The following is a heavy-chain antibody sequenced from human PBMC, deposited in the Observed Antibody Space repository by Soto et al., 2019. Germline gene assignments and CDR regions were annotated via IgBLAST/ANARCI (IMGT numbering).Heavy chain of an antibody. CDR1: GGSISSDDYY. CDR2: IYYSGST. J-gene: IGHJ4*02. CDR3: AFRYDYRFY. Sequence: SETLSLTCTVSGGSISSDDYYWSWIRQHPGKGLEWIGYIYYSGSTYYNPSLKSRVTISMDTSKNQFSLNLSSVTAADTAVYCCAFRYDYRFYWGQGTLVTVSS. V-gene: IGHV4-31*03. D-gene: IGHD4-4*01.